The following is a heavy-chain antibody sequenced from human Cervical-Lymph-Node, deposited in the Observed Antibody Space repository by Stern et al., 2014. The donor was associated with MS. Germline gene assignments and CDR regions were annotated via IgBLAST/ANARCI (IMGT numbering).Heavy chain of an antibody. D-gene: IGHD3-16*01. J-gene: IGHJ5*02. V-gene: IGHV3-11*01. CDR3: ARGMIAFGGVLAADS. Sequence: VQLVESGGGLVRPGGSLRLSCVASGFTLGDFYMNWIRQAPGKGLEWVSFISDRGGIRYYVDSVKGRFTISRDTAKNSLFLQMDSLSAEDTAVYYCARGMIAFGGVLAADSWGQGTLVAVSS. CDR1: GFTLGDFY. CDR2: ISDRGGIR.